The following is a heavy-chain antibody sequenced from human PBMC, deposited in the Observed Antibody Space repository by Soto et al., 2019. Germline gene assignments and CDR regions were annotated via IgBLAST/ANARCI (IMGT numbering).Heavy chain of an antibody. Sequence: EVQLLESGGGLVQPGGSLRLSCAASGFTFSSYPMSWVRQAPGKGLEWVSAIRDSGDGTYYADSVKGRFTISRDNSKNTLFLQLNSLRAEDTAVYYCAKGTPPYFNTTKCYWTDDYWGQGTLVTVSS. D-gene: IGHD2-21*01. V-gene: IGHV3-23*01. J-gene: IGHJ4*02. CDR3: AKGTPPYFNTTKCYWTDDY. CDR2: IRDSGDGT. CDR1: GFTFSSYP.